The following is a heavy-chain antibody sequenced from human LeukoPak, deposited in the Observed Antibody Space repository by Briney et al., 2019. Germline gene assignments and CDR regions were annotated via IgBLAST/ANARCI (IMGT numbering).Heavy chain of an antibody. D-gene: IGHD2-21*01. CDR1: GFTFSSYW. Sequence: GGSLRLSCAASGFTFSSYWMYWVRQAPGKGLVWVSHIINDGSRTSYADSVKGRFTISRDNAKNTVYLQMNSLSAEDTAAYYCARSYGGFHYWGQRTLLTVPA. CDR3: ARSYGGFHY. CDR2: IINDGSRT. J-gene: IGHJ4*02. V-gene: IGHV3-74*01.